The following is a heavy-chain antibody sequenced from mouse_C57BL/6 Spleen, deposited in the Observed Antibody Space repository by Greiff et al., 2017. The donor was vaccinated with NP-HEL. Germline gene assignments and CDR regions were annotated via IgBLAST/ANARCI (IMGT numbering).Heavy chain of an antibody. CDR1: GYTFTSYW. J-gene: IGHJ3*01. CDR3: ARGTAQARPGAH. CDR2: IYPGSGST. Sequence: QVHVKQPGAELVKPGASVKMSCKASGYTFTSYWITWVKQRPGQGLEWIGDIYPGSGSTNYNEKFKSKATLTVDTSSSTAYMQRSSLTSEDSAVYYGARGTAQARPGAHWGQGTLVTVSA. D-gene: IGHD3-2*02. V-gene: IGHV1-55*01.